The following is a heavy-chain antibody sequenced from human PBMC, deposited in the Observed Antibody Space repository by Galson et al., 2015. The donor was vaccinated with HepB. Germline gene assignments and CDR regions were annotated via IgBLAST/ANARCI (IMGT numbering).Heavy chain of an antibody. D-gene: IGHD6-19*01. CDR1: GFTVSSNY. Sequence: SLRLSCAASGFTVSSNYMSWVRQAPGKGLEWVSAISGSGGSTYYADSVKGRFTISRDNSKNTLYLQMNSLRAEDTAVYYCAKEWGYSSGWYPDWGQGTLVTVSS. CDR2: ISGSGGST. V-gene: IGHV3-23*01. J-gene: IGHJ4*02. CDR3: AKEWGYSSGWYPD.